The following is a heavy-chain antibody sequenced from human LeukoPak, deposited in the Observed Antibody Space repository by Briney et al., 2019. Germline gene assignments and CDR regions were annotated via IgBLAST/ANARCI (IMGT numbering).Heavy chain of an antibody. J-gene: IGHJ4*02. CDR3: AKGGHYYDSFYYFDY. Sequence: GGSLRLSCAASGFTFNNFVMTWVRQAPGKGLEWVSGISGSGRSIYYTDSVKGRLTISRDNSKNTLYLQMTSLRAEDTAFYYCAKGGHYYDSFYYFDYWGQGTLVTVSS. D-gene: IGHD3-22*01. V-gene: IGHV3-23*01. CDR2: ISGSGRSI. CDR1: GFTFNNFV.